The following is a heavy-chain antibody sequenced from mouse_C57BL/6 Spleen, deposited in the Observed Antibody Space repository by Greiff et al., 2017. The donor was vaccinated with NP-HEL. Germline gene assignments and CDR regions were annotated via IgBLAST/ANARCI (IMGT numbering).Heavy chain of an antibody. V-gene: IGHV1-26*01. CDR1: GYTFTDYY. CDR3: ARGSWDRFDY. D-gene: IGHD3-3*01. CDR2: INPNNGGT. Sequence: EVQLQQSGPELVKPGASVKISCKASGYTFTDYYMNWVKQSHGKSLEWIGDINPNNGGTSYNQKFKGKATLTVDKSSSTAYMELRSLTSEDSAVYYCARGSWDRFDYWGQGTTLTVSS. J-gene: IGHJ2*01.